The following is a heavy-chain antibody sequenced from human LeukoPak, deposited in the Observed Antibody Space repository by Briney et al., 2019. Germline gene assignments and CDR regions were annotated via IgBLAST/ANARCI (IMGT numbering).Heavy chain of an antibody. CDR1: GFTFNSYS. V-gene: IGHV3-7*01. J-gene: IGHJ4*02. CDR2: IKQDGSEK. Sequence: GGSLRLSCAASGFTFNSYSMSWVRQAPGQGLEWVANIKQDGSEKYYVDSVKGRFTISRDNAKNSLYLQMNSLRAEDTAVYYCARVFWSGPLDFDYWGQGTLVTVSS. D-gene: IGHD3-3*01. CDR3: ARVFWSGPLDFDY.